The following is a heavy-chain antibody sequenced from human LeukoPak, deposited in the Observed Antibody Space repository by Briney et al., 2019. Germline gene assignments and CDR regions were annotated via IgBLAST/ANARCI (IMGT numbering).Heavy chain of an antibody. CDR2: ISSSGSTI. J-gene: IGHJ6*03. V-gene: IGHV3-11*01. Sequence: GGSLRLSCAASGFTFSNYWMHWVRQAPGKGLEWVSYISSSGSTIYYADSVKGRFTISRDNAKNSLYLQMNSLRAEDTAVYYCARDGSGNDGGYYYYYMDVWGKGTTVTISS. CDR3: ARDGSGNDGGYYYYYMDV. CDR1: GFTFSNYW. D-gene: IGHD3-10*01.